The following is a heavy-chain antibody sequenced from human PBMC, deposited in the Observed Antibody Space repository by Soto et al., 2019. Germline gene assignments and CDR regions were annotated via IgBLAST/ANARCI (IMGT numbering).Heavy chain of an antibody. V-gene: IGHV3-23*01. Sequence: RHWYGAAWVTCVSLARRRVTQTPRKGVEWVSAISGSGGSTYYADSVKGRFTISRDNSKNTLYLQMNSLRAEDMAVYFCAKRAYGGTTIPFDSWGPAPLITASS. J-gene: IGHJ4*02. D-gene: IGHD2-15*01. CDR1: WVTCVSLA. CDR3: AKRAYGGTTIPFDS. CDR2: ISGSGGST.